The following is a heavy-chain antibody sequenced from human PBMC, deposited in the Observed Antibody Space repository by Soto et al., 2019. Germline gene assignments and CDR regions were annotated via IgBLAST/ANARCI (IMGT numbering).Heavy chain of an antibody. Sequence: EVQLVESGGGLVQPGGSLRLSCVASGFTFSNYWMGWVRQAPGKGLEWVANIRQDGGDKRDLDSVKGRFTISRDNSQNSLYIQKNSLRAEDTAVYYCARIDCGGNCYSRSWYFDIWGRGTLVTVSS. D-gene: IGHD2-21*02. CDR3: ARIDCGGNCYSRSWYFDI. CDR2: IRQDGGDK. CDR1: GFTFSNYW. V-gene: IGHV3-7*03. J-gene: IGHJ2*01.